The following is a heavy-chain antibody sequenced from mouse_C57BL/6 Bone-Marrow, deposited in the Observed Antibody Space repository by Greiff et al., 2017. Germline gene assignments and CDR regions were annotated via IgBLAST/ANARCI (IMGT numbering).Heavy chain of an antibody. Sequence: QVQLQQSGAELVKPGASVKISCKASGYAFSSYWMNWVKQRPGKGLEWIGQIYPGDGDTNYNGKFKGKATLTADKSSSTAYMQLSSLTSEDSAVYFFARCDYYCSSPYYFYYWGQGTTLTVSS. CDR3: ARCDYYCSSPYYFYY. CDR2: IYPGDGDT. CDR1: GYAFSSYW. J-gene: IGHJ2*01. D-gene: IGHD1-1*01. V-gene: IGHV1-80*01.